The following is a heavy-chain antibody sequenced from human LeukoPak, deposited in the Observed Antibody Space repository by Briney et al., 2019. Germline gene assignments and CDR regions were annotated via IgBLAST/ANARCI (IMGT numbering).Heavy chain of an antibody. CDR1: GYPISRGYY. CDR3: ARQMTVYPADYYYDSSGYYKYNWFDP. D-gene: IGHD3-22*01. CDR2: IYHSGST. J-gene: IGHJ5*02. V-gene: IGHV4-38-2*01. Sequence: SETLSLTCAGSGYPISRGYYWGWMRQPPGKGLEWVGSIYHSGSTYYNPSLKSRVTISVDTSKHQFSLKLSSVTAADTAVYYCARQMTVYPADYYYDSSGYYKYNWFDPLGQGTLVTVSS.